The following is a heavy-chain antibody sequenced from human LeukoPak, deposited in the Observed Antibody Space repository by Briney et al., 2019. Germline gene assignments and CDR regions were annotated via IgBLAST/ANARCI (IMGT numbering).Heavy chain of an antibody. D-gene: IGHD1-14*01. CDR1: VASISSSAWY. CDR3: ARLITGGVYYMDV. CDR2: IYNSGST. V-gene: IGHV4-39*07. Sequence: SETLSLTCMVSVASISSSAWYWGWIRQPPGNGLQWLGIIYNSGSTYYNPSLKSRVTLSVDTSKNQFSLRLSSVTAADTAVYYCARLITGGVYYMDVWGKGTTVTVS. J-gene: IGHJ6*03.